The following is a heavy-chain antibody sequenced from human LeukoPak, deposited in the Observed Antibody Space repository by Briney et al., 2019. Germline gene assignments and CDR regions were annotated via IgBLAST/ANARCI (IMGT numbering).Heavy chain of an antibody. J-gene: IGHJ4*02. Sequence: GGSLRLSCAASGFNFVDYYMGWIRLAPGKGLEWVSSIGSSSSYIYYADSVKGRFTISRDNAKNSLYLQMNSLRAEDTAVYYCARGLRGVGSSSWYFDYWGQGTLVTVSS. CDR1: GFNFVDYY. CDR2: IGSSSSYI. V-gene: IGHV3-11*06. CDR3: ARGLRGVGSSSWYFDY. D-gene: IGHD6-13*01.